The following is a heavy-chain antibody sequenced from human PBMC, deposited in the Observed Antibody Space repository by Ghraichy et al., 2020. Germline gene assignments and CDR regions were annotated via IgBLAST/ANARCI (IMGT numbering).Heavy chain of an antibody. J-gene: IGHJ4*02. CDR3: GREWDWDVAPPSPSFGY. V-gene: IGHV3-7*01. CDR1: GFTFSNYW. D-gene: IGHD1-26*01. Sequence: GESLNISCAASGFTFSNYWMSWVRQAPGKGLEWVANIKKDGTEKYYVDSVKGRFTISRDNAKNSLYLQMNSLRAEDTAVYYRGREWDWDVAPPSPSFGYWGQGTMVTVSS. CDR2: IKKDGTEK.